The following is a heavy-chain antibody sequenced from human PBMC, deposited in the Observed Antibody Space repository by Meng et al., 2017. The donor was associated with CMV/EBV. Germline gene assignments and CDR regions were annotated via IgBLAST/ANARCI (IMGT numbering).Heavy chain of an antibody. J-gene: IGHJ4*02. D-gene: IGHD4-17*01. CDR3: AHLDSDYDDCGRAGVYFDY. CDR1: LTTSGVA. CDR2: VYWDDDK. Sequence: LTTSGVAVGCIRQPPREALEWLALVYWDDDKRYSPSLRTRLTITKDTSKSQVVLTMTNMDPVDTATYYCAHLDSDYDDCGRAGVYFDYWGQGTLVTVSS. V-gene: IGHV2-5*02.